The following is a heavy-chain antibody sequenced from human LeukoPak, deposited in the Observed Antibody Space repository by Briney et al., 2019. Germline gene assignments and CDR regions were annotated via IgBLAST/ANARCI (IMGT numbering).Heavy chain of an antibody. CDR1: GFTLSSYE. CDR3: ARAPYGSGNYFDY. J-gene: IGHJ4*02. CDR2: ISSSGSTI. Sequence: GGSLRLSCAASGFTLSSYEMHWVRQAPGKGLEWVSYISSSGSTIYYADSVKGRFTISRDNAKNSLYLQMNSLRDEDTAVYYCARAPYGSGNYFDYWGQGTLVTVSS. V-gene: IGHV3-48*03. D-gene: IGHD3-10*01.